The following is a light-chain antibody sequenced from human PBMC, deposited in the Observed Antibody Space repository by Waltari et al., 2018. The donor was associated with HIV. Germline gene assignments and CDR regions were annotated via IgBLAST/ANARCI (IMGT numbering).Light chain of an antibody. J-gene: IGLJ3*02. CDR1: SATIGNT. CDR2: RDN. Sequence: SVLTQPPSASGTPGQRGTISCSGSSATIGNTVYWYQQLPGTAPKVLIYRDNQRPSGVPDRFSGSRSGTSASLDVSGLRSEDEATYFCAAWDDILSGWVFGGGTKLTVL. CDR3: AAWDDILSGWV. V-gene: IGLV1-47*01.